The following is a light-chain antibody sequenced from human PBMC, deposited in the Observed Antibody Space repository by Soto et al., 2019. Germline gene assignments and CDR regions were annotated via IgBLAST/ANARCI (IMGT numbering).Light chain of an antibody. CDR3: AAWDDSLSRV. V-gene: IGLV1-47*01. CDR1: SSNIGSNY. J-gene: IGLJ3*02. CDR2: RNN. Sequence: QSVLTQPHSASGTPGQRVTISCSGSSSNIGSNYVYWYQQLPGTAPKLLIYRNNQRPSGVPDRFSGSKSGTSASLAISGLRSEDEADYYCAAWDDSLSRVFGGGTKLTVL.